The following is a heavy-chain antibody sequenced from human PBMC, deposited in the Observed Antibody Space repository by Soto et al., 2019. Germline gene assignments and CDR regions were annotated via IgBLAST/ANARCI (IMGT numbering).Heavy chain of an antibody. J-gene: IGHJ4*02. CDR2: IYYSGST. V-gene: IGHV4-59*01. D-gene: IGHD6-6*01. Sequence: SETLSLTCTVSGGSISSYYWSWIRQPPGKGLEWIGYIYYSGSTNYNPSLKSRVTISVDTSKNQFSLKLSSVTAADTAVYYCARSSSGLGYWGQGTLVTVSS. CDR1: GGSISSYY. CDR3: ARSSSGLGY.